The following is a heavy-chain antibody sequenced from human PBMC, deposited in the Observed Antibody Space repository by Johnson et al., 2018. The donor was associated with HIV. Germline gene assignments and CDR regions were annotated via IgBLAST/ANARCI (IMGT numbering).Heavy chain of an antibody. CDR3: ASEIVYDILTGAFDI. V-gene: IGHV3-30-3*01. J-gene: IGHJ3*02. CDR2: ISSDGNTN. CDR1: GCPFSNYA. D-gene: IGHD3-9*01. Sequence: QMPLVESGGGVVQPGSALRLSSAAPGCPFSNYAIHLVHQAPGKGLEWVAVISSDGNTNHYADSVQGRFSISRDNSTNTLYLQMNSLRVEDTDVYYCASEIVYDILTGAFDIWGQGTMVTVSS.